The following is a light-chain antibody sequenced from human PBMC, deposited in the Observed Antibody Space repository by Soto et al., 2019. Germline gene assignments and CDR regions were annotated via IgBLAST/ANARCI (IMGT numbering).Light chain of an antibody. Sequence: EIVLTQSPGTLSLSPGERATLSCRASQSVSSSYLAWYQQKPDQPPRLLIYGASSRATGIPDRFSGSGSGTDFTLTISRLEPDDFAVYYCQQYGTSPLTFGGGTKVEIK. J-gene: IGKJ4*01. CDR3: QQYGTSPLT. CDR1: QSVSSSY. V-gene: IGKV3-20*01. CDR2: GAS.